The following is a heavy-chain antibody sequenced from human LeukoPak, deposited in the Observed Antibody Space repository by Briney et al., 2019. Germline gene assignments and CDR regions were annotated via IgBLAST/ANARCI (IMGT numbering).Heavy chain of an antibody. V-gene: IGHV4-38-2*01. J-gene: IGHJ5*02. CDR3: ARIVGLGESYYNWFDP. CDR2: IYHSGST. D-gene: IGHD3-10*01. Sequence: RSSETLSLTCSVSAYSISSGYYWGWVRQPPGQGLEWIGSIYHSGSTYYNPSLKSRVSMSIDTSKNQFSLNLRSVTAADTAVYYCARIVGLGESYYNWFDPWGQGTLVTVSS. CDR1: AYSISSGYY.